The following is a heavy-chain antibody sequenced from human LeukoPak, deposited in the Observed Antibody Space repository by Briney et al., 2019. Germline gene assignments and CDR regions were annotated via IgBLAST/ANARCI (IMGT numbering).Heavy chain of an antibody. CDR1: GGTISRYY. CDR2: IYYSGST. V-gene: IGHV4-59*01. Sequence: SXTLSLTCTVSGGTISRYYWSWIRQPPGKGLEWIGYIYYSGSTNYNPSLKSRVTISVDTSKNQFSLKLSSVTAADTAVYYCARGPTRNYFDYWGQGTLVTVSS. J-gene: IGHJ4*02. CDR3: ARGPTRNYFDY.